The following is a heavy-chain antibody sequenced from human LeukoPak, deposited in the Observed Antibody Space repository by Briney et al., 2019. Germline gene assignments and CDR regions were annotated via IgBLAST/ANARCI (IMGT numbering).Heavy chain of an antibody. D-gene: IGHD4/OR15-4a*01. CDR1: GLTLNSYE. CDR3: VREPYGAYGHAFDV. V-gene: IGHV3-48*03. J-gene: IGHJ3*01. Sequence: GGSLRLSCAASGLTLNSYEMNWVRQAPGRGLEWISYISSSGDTAYYADSVKGRVTTSRDNARDSLYLQTSSLRVDDTAVYYCVREPYGAYGHAFDVWGQGTMVTVSS. CDR2: ISSSGDTA.